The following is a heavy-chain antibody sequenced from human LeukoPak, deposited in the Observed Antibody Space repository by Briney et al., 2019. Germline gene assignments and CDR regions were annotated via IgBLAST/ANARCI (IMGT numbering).Heavy chain of an antibody. D-gene: IGHD3-22*01. CDR1: GFTFNSNW. CDR2: IKQDGSEK. CDR3: ARDKYYDRYFDS. V-gene: IGHV3-7*01. Sequence: PGGSLRLSCVASGFTFNSNWMSWVRQAPGKGLEWVANIKQDGSEKYYVDPVKGRFTISRDNAKNSVSLQMNSLRVEDTAVYYCARDKYYDRYFDSWGQGTLVTVSS. J-gene: IGHJ4*02.